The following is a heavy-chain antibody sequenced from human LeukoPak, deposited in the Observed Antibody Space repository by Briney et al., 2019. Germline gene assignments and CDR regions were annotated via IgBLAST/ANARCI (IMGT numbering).Heavy chain of an antibody. V-gene: IGHV3-21*01. CDR3: ARGHYDILTGNYKWTPDY. CDR1: GVTFNTYK. J-gene: IGHJ4*02. CDR2: IHSGGSDI. D-gene: IGHD3-9*01. Sequence: GGSLRLSCAASGVTFNTYKMNWVRQAPGRGVEGGSSIHSGGSDIYYADSVKGGFTFYRDNAKNSLFMQMKSLREEETALYYCARGHYDILTGNYKWTPDYWGQGTLVTVSS.